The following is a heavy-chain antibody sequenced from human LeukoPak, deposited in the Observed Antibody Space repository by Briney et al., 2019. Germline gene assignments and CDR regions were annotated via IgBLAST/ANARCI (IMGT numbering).Heavy chain of an antibody. CDR1: EFTFSSYA. V-gene: IGHV3-23*01. Sequence: GGSLRLSCAASEFTFSSYAMTWVRQAPGKALEWVSGIGGSGGSTYYADSVKGRFTISRDNSKNTLYLQMNSLRADDTAIYYCAKPDFSRGNYFDPWGQGTLVIVSS. CDR2: IGGSGGST. D-gene: IGHD2-21*02. J-gene: IGHJ5*02. CDR3: AKPDFSRGNYFDP.